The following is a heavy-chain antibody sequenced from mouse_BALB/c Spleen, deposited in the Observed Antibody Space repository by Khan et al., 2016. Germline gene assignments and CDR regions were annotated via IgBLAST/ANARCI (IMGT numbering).Heavy chain of an antibody. CDR1: GYSITSDYA. V-gene: IGHV3-2*02. D-gene: IGHD3-3*01. J-gene: IGHJ3*01. CDR2: ISYSGST. CDR3: AEELCWFAY. Sequence: EVQLQESGPGLVKPSQSLSLTCTVTGYSITSDYAWNWIRQFPGNKLEWMGYISYSGSTRYNPSLKSRISITRDTSKNQIFLRLNSVTTEDTATYYGAEELCWFAYWGQGTLVTVSA.